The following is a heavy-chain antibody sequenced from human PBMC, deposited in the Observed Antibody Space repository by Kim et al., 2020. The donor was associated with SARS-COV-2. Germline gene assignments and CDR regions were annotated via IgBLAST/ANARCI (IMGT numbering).Heavy chain of an antibody. CDR2: IDWDDDK. Sequence: SGPTLVNPTQTLTLTCTFSGFSLSTSGMCVSWIRQPPGKALEWLARIDWDDDKYYSTSLKTRLTISKDTSKNQVVLTMTNMDPVDTATYYCARSEVALRRVNAFDIWGQGTMVTVSS. CDR3: ARSEVALRRVNAFDI. CDR1: GFSLSTSGMC. V-gene: IGHV2-70*11. J-gene: IGHJ3*02. D-gene: IGHD5-12*01.